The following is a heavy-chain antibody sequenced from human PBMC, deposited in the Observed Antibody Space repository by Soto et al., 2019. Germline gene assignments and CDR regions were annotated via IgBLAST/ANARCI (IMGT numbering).Heavy chain of an antibody. CDR3: VKDRWVDS. V-gene: IGHV3-64D*06. J-gene: IGHJ4*02. CDR2: ISSEGKST. D-gene: IGHD3-16*01. Sequence: PGGSLRITCSNSGFTFSTYAIHCVRHSPGKGLEYVSSISSEGKSTYYADSVKGRFFISRDNSRNSLDLQMTIPRAEDTAVYYCVKDRWVDSWGQGTLVTVSS. CDR1: GFTFSTYA.